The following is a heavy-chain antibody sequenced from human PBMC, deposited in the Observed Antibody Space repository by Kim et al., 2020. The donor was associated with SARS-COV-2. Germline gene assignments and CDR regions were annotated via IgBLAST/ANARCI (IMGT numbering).Heavy chain of an antibody. CDR2: ISGDGSLT. J-gene: IGHJ4*02. V-gene: IGHV3-23*01. Sequence: GGSLRLSCAASGFSFSSFAMNWVRQAPGQGLEWVSSISGDGSLTLYADSVKGRFTISRDNARNTRFLQLNSLRVEDTAVYYCAKDGPPGVVAAGAGGLWALWGQGTLVSVSS. D-gene: IGHD2-15*01. CDR1: GFSFSSFA. CDR3: AKDGPPGVVAAGAGGLWAL.